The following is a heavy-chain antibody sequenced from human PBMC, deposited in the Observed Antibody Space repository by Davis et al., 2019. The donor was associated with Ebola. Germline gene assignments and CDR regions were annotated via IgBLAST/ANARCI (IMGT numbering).Heavy chain of an antibody. CDR1: GYTFTSYY. J-gene: IGHJ6*02. CDR2: INPSGGST. D-gene: IGHD2-15*01. Sequence: ASVKVSCKASGYTFTSYYMHWVRQAPGQGLEWMGIINPSGGSTSYAQKFQGRVTMTRDTSTSTVYMELSSLRSEDTAVYYCARGLSGYCSGGSCYDVVVDYYYGMDVWGQGTTVTVSS. CDR3: ARGLSGYCSGGSCYDVVVDYYYGMDV. V-gene: IGHV1-46*01.